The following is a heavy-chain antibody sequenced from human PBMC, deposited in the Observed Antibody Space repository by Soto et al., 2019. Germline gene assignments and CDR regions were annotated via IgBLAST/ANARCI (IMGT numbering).Heavy chain of an antibody. Sequence: GGSLRLSCAASGFTFRNYNMNWVRQAPGKGLEWLSYISGASGTIYYADSMQGRFTISRDNAKNSLYLQMNSLRAEDTAVYYCARVIQRITRVRGVIITFDAFDIWGQGTMVTVSS. CDR1: GFTFRNYN. CDR2: ISGASGTI. V-gene: IGHV3-48*01. J-gene: IGHJ3*02. D-gene: IGHD3-10*01. CDR3: ARVIQRITRVRGVIITFDAFDI.